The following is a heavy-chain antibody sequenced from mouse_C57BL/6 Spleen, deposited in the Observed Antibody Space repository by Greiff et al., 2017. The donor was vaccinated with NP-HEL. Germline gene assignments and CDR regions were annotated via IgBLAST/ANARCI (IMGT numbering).Heavy chain of an antibody. J-gene: IGHJ3*01. D-gene: IGHD2-4*01. CDR2: ISSGSSTI. V-gene: IGHV5-17*01. Sequence: EVKLQESGGGLVKPGGSLKLSCAASGFTFSDYGMHWVRQAPEKGLEWVAYISSGSSTIYYADTVKGRFTISRDNAKNTLFLQMTSLRSEDTAMYYCARPGDYAAWFAYWGQGTLVTVSA. CDR3: ARPGDYAAWFAY. CDR1: GFTFSDYG.